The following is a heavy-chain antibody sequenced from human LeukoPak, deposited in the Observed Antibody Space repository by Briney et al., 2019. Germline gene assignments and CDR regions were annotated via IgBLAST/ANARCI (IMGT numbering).Heavy chain of an antibody. V-gene: IGHV4-4*07. J-gene: IGHJ4*02. D-gene: IGHD3-22*01. CDR1: GGSISSYY. CDR2: IYTSGST. CDR3: ARGEYYYDSSGNDLNY. Sequence: SETLSLTCTVSGGSISSYYWSWIRQPAGKGLEWIGRIYTSGSTNYNPSLKSRVTMSVDTSKNQFSLKLSSVTAADTAVYYCARGEYYYDSSGNDLNYWGQGTLVTVSS.